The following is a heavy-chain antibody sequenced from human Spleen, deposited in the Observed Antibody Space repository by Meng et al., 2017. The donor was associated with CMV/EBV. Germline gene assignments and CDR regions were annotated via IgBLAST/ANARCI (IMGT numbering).Heavy chain of an antibody. CDR2: ISVSHSTI. D-gene: IGHD3-16*01. J-gene: IGHJ5*02. V-gene: IGHV3-11*04. CDR1: GFTFIDSY. CDR3: AIIQDGWFDP. Sequence: LPCDASGFTFIDSYMSWIRHTPGKGLEWVSYISVSHSTIYYAASVKGRLTISRENPTNSPSLPMNSLRAEDTAVYYCAIIQDGWFDPWGQGTLVTAPQ.